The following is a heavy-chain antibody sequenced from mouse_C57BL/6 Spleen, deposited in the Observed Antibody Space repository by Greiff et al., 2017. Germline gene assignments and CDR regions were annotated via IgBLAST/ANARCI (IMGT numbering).Heavy chain of an antibody. V-gene: IGHV1-82*01. J-gene: IGHJ4*01. Sequence: QVQLQQSGPELVKPGASVKISCKASGYAFSSSWMNWVKQRPGQGLEWIGRIYPGDGDTNYNGKFKDKATLTADKTSSTAYMQLSSLTSEDSSVYFCAKRTEDAMDYWGQGTSVTVSS. CDR1: GYAFSSSW. CDR2: IYPGDGDT. CDR3: AKRTEDAMDY.